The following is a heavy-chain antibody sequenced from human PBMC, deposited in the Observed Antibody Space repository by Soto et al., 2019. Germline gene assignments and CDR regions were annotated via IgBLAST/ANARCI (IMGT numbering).Heavy chain of an antibody. CDR2: INAGNGNT. CDR3: ARGWGTSFYYYGMDV. Sequence: ASVKVSCKASGYTFTSYAMHWVRQAPGQRLEWMGWINAGNGNTKYSQKFQGRVTITRDTSASTAYMELSSLRSEDTAVYYCARGWGTSFYYYGMDVWGQGTTVTVSS. V-gene: IGHV1-3*01. J-gene: IGHJ6*02. D-gene: IGHD1-7*01. CDR1: GYTFTSYA.